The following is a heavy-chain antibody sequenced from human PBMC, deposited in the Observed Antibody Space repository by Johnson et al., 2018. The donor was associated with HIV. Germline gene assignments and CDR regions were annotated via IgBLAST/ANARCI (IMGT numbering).Heavy chain of an antibody. J-gene: IGHJ3*02. D-gene: IGHD6-19*01. CDR3: ARERTYSSGYAFDI. Sequence: QVQLVESGGGLVQPGRSLRLSCAASGFTFSDYYMSWIRQAPGKGLEWVSYISSSGSTIYYADSVKGRFTISRDNSKNTLYLQMNSLRAEDTAVYYCARERTYSSGYAFDIWGQGTMVTVSS. V-gene: IGHV3-11*04. CDR1: GFTFSDYY. CDR2: ISSSGSTI.